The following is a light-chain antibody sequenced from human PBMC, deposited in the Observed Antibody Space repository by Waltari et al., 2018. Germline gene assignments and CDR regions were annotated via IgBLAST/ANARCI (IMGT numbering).Light chain of an antibody. Sequence: SYVLTQPPSVSVAPGKTARITCGGNNIGGKRVPWYQQRPGQAPLLVIYDDRDRPSGIPERFSASNSGNTATLTISRVEGEDEADYYCQVWDTTSDHVVFGGGTQLTVL. CDR3: QVWDTTSDHVV. V-gene: IGLV3-21*03. CDR2: DDR. J-gene: IGLJ2*01. CDR1: NIGGKR.